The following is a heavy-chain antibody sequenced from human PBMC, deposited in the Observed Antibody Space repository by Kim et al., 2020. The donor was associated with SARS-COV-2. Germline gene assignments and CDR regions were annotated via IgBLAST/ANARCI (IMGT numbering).Heavy chain of an antibody. CDR1: GFTFSDYY. J-gene: IGHJ4*02. V-gene: IGHV3-11*01. CDR3: ARDRPPLTKYYYDSSGYHDY. Sequence: GGSLRLSCAASGFTFSDYYMSWIRQAPGKGLEWVSYISSSGSTIYYADSVKGRFTISRDNAKNSLYLQMNSLRAEDTAVYYCARDRPPLTKYYYDSSGYHDYWGQGTLVTVSS. CDR2: ISSSGSTI. D-gene: IGHD3-22*01.